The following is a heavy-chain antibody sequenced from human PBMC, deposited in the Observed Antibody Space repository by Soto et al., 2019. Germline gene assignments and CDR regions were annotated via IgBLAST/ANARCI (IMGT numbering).Heavy chain of an antibody. D-gene: IGHD3-22*01. CDR3: ARGGPYYDTSGPTPLLDY. J-gene: IGHJ4*02. Sequence: SETLSLTCSVYGGSFSGYYWSWIRQPPGKGLEWIGEINHRGSTNYNPSLKSRVTISIDTSKNQFSLELSSVTAADTAVYYCARGGPYYDTSGPTPLLDYWGQGTLVTVSS. CDR1: GGSFSGYY. CDR2: INHRGST. V-gene: IGHV4-34*01.